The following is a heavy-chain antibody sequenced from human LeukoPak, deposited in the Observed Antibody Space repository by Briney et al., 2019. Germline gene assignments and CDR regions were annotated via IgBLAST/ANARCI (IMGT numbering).Heavy chain of an antibody. Sequence: ASVKVSCKASGYTFTSYDINWVRQATGQGLEWMGWMNPNSGNTGYAQKFQGRVTMTRNTSISTAYMELSSLRSEDTAVYYCARGRSLAKPDAYGDSVGYWGQGTLVTVSS. J-gene: IGHJ4*02. CDR2: MNPNSGNT. CDR1: GYTFTSYD. CDR3: ARGRSLAKPDAYGDSVGY. D-gene: IGHD4-17*01. V-gene: IGHV1-8*01.